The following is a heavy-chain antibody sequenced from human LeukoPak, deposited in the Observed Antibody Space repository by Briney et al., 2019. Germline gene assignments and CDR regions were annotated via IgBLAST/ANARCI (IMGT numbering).Heavy chain of an antibody. CDR3: AKEGVAGRIFDY. D-gene: IGHD6-19*01. CDR2: ISYDGSNK. V-gene: IGHV3-30*04. CDR1: GFTFSSYA. J-gene: IGHJ4*02. Sequence: PGGSLRLSCAPSGFTFSSYAMHWVRQAPGKGLEWVAVISYDGSNKYYADSVKGRFTISRDNSKNTLYLQMNSLKPEDTAVYYCAKEGVAGRIFDYWGQGTLVTVSS.